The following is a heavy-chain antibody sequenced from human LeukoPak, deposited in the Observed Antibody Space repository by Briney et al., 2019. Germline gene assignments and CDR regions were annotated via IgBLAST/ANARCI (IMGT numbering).Heavy chain of an antibody. D-gene: IGHD5-24*01. V-gene: IGHV3-73*01. CDR1: GFTFSSYA. CDR3: TRRGETVEMVDY. Sequence: GGSLRLSCAASGFTFSSYAMTWVRQASGKGLEWVGRIRSKANSYATAYAASVKGRFTISRDDSKNTAYLQMNSLKAEDTAVYYCTRRGETVEMVDYWGQGTLVTVSS. J-gene: IGHJ4*02. CDR2: IRSKANSYAT.